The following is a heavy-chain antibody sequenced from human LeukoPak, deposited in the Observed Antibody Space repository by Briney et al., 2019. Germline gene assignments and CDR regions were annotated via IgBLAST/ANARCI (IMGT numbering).Heavy chain of an antibody. V-gene: IGHV4-38-2*02. J-gene: IGHJ5*02. CDR2: IYHSGST. D-gene: IGHD3-16*02. CDR3: SRDHSGAPLGWFDP. Sequence: SETLSLTCAVSGYSISSDYYWGLIRQSPRKGLGLIGSIYHSGSTYYNPSLKSRVTISVDTSKNQFSLKQSSVTAAATAVYYCSRDHSGAPLGWFDPWGERNLVTASP. CDR1: GYSISSDYY.